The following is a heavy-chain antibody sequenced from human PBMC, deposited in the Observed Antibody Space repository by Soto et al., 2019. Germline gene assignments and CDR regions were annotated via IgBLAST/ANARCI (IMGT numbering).Heavy chain of an antibody. CDR1: GGSISSYY. CDR2: IYYSGST. J-gene: IGHJ4*02. V-gene: IGHV4-59*01. CDR3: ARRSVVKDFDY. D-gene: IGHD3-22*01. Sequence: PSETLSLTCTVSGGSISSYYWSWIRQPPGKGLEWIGYIYYSGSTNYNPSLKSRVTISVDTSKNQFSLKLSSVTAADTAVYYCARRSVVKDFDYWGQGTLVTVSS.